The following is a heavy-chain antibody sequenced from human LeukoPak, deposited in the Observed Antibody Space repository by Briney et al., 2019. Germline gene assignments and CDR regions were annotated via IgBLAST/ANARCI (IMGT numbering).Heavy chain of an antibody. J-gene: IGHJ3*02. CDR1: GYTFTGYY. V-gene: IGHV1-2*02. CDR2: INPNSGGT. Sequence: GASVNVSCKASGYTFTGYYMHWVRQAPGQGLEWMGCINPNSGGTNYAQKFQGRVTMTRDTSISTAYMELGRLRSDDTAVYYCASGGGLLVRNAFDIWGQGTMVTVSS. D-gene: IGHD3-16*01. CDR3: ASGGGLLVRNAFDI.